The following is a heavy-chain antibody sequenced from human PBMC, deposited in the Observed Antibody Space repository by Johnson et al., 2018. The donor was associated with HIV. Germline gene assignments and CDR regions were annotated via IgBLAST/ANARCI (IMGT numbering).Heavy chain of an antibody. CDR1: GFTVSSNY. D-gene: IGHD3-22*01. V-gene: IGHV3-20*04. CDR2: INWNGGST. CDR3: ARESRYYDRSGYYIDAFDI. Sequence: VESGGGVVQPGRSLRLSCAASGFTVSSNYMSWVRQAPGKGLEWVSGINWNGGSTGYTDSVKGRFTVSRDNAKNSLYLQMNSLRAEDTAFDYCARESRYYDRSGYYIDAFDIWGQGTMVTVSS. J-gene: IGHJ3*02.